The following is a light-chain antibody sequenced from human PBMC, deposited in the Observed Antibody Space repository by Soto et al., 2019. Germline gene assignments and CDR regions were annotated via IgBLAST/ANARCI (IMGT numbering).Light chain of an antibody. CDR3: MQGTHWPIT. Sequence: DIVMTQSPDSLAVSLCERATINCKSSQSVLYSSNNKNSVAWDQQKPGQPPQLLIYWASTRESGVPDRFSGSGSGTDLELKISRVEAEDVGVYYCMQGTHWPITFGQGTRLEIK. CDR2: WAS. V-gene: IGKV4-1*01. J-gene: IGKJ5*01. CDR1: QSVLYSSNNKNS.